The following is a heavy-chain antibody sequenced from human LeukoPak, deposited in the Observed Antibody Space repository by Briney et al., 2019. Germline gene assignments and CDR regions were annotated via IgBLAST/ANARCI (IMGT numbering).Heavy chain of an antibody. D-gene: IGHD2-15*01. CDR3: ARELPFDY. V-gene: IGHV3-74*01. CDR1: GFTFTNYW. CDR2: IKSDGSRT. J-gene: IGHJ4*02. Sequence: GGSLRLSCAASGFTFTNYWMHWVRQAPGKGLVWVSRIKSDGSRTDYADSVKGRFTITRDNAKNTLYLQMNSLRAEDTAVYYCARELPFDYWGQGTLVTVSS.